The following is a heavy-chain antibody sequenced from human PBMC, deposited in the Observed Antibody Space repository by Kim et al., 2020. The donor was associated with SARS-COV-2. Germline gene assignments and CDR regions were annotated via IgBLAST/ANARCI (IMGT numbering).Heavy chain of an antibody. J-gene: IGHJ5*02. CDR2: INPSGGST. CDR3: ARDTNPYYYDSSGLNWFDP. CDR1: GYTFTSYY. V-gene: IGHV1-46*01. Sequence: ASVKVSCKASGYTFTSYYMHWVRQAPGQGLEWMGIINPSGGSTSYAQKFQGRVTMTRDTSTSTVYMELSSLRSEDTAVYYCARDTNPYYYDSSGLNWFDPWGQRTLVTVSS. D-gene: IGHD3-22*01.